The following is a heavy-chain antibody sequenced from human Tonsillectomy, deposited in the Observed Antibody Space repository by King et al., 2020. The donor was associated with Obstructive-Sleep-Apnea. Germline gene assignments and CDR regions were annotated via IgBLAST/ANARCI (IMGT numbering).Heavy chain of an antibody. Sequence: VQLQESGPGLVEPLQTLSLTCTVSGGSISGCGYYFSWILQPPGKGLEWGGDIYYSGSTYYNPSLKSRVTLSVDTAKNPFSLKLSAVTAADTAVYYCASLIYYDSSGYYEGYYFDYWGQGTLVTVSS. CDR3: ASLIYYDSSGYYEGYYFDY. D-gene: IGHD3-22*01. V-gene: IGHV4-31*03. J-gene: IGHJ4*02. CDR1: GGSISGCGYY. CDR2: IYYSGST.